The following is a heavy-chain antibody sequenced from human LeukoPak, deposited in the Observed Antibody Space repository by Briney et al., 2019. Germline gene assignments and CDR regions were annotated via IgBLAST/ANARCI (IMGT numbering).Heavy chain of an antibody. CDR2: IKEDGSEI. J-gene: IGHJ4*02. D-gene: IGHD4-23*01. CDR1: AVGFEYSW. CDR3: ARDRGYSTFDY. Sequence: GYVRRNIEDPAVGFEYSWMSSVRQDTGKGLEWVANIKEDGSEINYGDSVKGRFTISRDNAKNSLYLQMNSLRVDDTAVYYCARDRGYSTFDYWGQGTLVTVSS. V-gene: IGHV3-7*01.